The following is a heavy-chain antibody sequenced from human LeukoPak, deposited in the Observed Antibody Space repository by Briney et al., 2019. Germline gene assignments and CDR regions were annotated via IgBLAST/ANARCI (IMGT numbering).Heavy chain of an antibody. D-gene: IGHD6-19*01. J-gene: IGHJ5*02. CDR3: ARDGSIAVAGTRGVWFDP. V-gene: IGHV1-69*13. CDR1: GGTFTSYA. Sequence: SVKVSCKASGGTFTSYAISRVRQAPGQGLEWMGGIIPIFGTANYAQKFQGRVTITADESTSTAYMELSSLRSEDTAVYYCARDGSIAVAGTRGVWFDPWGQGTLVTVSS. CDR2: IIPIFGTA.